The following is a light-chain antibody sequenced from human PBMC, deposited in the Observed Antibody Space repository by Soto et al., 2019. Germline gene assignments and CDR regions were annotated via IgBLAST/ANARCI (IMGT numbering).Light chain of an antibody. CDR2: DAS. CDR1: QDISNY. V-gene: IGKV1-33*01. Sequence: DIQMTQSPSSLSASVGDRVTITCQASQDISNYLNWYQQKPGKAPKLLIYDASNLETGVPSRFSGSGCGTDFTFTIRSLQPEDIATYYCPQYDNLPYTFGQGTKLEIK. J-gene: IGKJ2*01. CDR3: PQYDNLPYT.